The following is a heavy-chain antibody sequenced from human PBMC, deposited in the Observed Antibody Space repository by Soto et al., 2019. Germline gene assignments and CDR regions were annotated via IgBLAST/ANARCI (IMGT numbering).Heavy chain of an antibody. D-gene: IGHD6-19*01. V-gene: IGHV4-30-4*01. CDR3: ARVPYSSGWYLQNFDY. Sequence: SETLSLTCTVSGGSISSGDYYWSWIRQPPGKGLEWIGYIYYSGNTYYNPSLKSRVTISVDTSKNQFSLKLSSVTAADTAVYYCARVPYSSGWYLQNFDYWGQGTLVTVSS. J-gene: IGHJ4*02. CDR1: GGSISSGDYY. CDR2: IYYSGNT.